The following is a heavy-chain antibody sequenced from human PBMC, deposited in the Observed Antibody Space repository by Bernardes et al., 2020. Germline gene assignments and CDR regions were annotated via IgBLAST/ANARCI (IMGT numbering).Heavy chain of an antibody. Sequence: SCPTLVKPTQTLTLTCTFSGFSLSTSGMCVSWIRQPPGKALEWLARIDWDDDKYYSTSLKTRLTISKDTSKNQVVLTMTNMDPVDTATYYCARTPNSYSSSWYYFDYWGQGTLVTVSS. V-gene: IGHV2-70*11. J-gene: IGHJ4*02. D-gene: IGHD6-13*01. CDR1: GFSLSTSGMC. CDR2: IDWDDDK. CDR3: ARTPNSYSSSWYYFDY.